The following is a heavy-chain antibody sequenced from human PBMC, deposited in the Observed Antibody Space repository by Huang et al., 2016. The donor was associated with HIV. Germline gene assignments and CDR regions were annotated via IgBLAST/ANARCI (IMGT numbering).Heavy chain of an antibody. CDR2: ISATSGDT. CDR1: GYTFTSYW. CDR3: ARDPKYHRIGYYRQRRGIDI. V-gene: IGHV1-18*01. Sequence: QIQLMQSGPELKQPGASVKVSCKASGYTFTSYWITWVRQAPGQGPELMVWISATSGDTEYAHKFQGRVTLTTDTTTNIAYMELRSLRSDDTAKYYCARDPKYHRIGYYRQRRGIDIWGQGTMVIVSS. D-gene: IGHD3-22*01. J-gene: IGHJ3*02.